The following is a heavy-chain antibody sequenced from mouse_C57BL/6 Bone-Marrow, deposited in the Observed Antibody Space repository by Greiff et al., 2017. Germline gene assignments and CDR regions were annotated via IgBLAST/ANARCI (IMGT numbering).Heavy chain of an antibody. D-gene: IGHD1-1*01. J-gene: IGHJ4*01. CDR1: GYAFTNYL. V-gene: IGHV1-54*01. CDR2: INPGSGGT. CDR3: ARGIFITTAPLAMDY. Sequence: QVQLQQSGAELVRPGTSVKVSCKASGYAFTNYLIEWVKQRPGQGLEWIGVINPGSGGTNYNEKFKGKATLTADKSSSTAYMQLSSLTSEDSAVYFCARGIFITTAPLAMDYWGQGTSVTVSS.